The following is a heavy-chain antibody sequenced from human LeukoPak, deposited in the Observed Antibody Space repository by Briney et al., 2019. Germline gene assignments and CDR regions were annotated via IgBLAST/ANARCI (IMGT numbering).Heavy chain of an antibody. V-gene: IGHV1-69*01. CDR1: GGTFSRNA. CDR2: IMTIFSAV. CDR3: ARDNSQGDSAWWFDP. Sequence: SVKVSCKASGGTFSRNAFHWVRQAPGQGLEWMGGIMTIFSAVNYAQKFQGRVTISADASTSTIYMELSSFRSEDTAVYYCARDNSQGDSAWWFDPWGQGTLVTVSS. J-gene: IGHJ5*02. D-gene: IGHD1-26*01.